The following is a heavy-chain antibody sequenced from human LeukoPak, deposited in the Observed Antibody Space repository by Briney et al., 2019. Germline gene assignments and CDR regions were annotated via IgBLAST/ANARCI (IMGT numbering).Heavy chain of an antibody. CDR1: GFTFSSYE. CDR2: TSISGSTR. D-gene: IGHD2-15*01. J-gene: IGHJ4*02. CDR3: ARVGGSSFDY. V-gene: IGHV3-48*03. Sequence: GGSLRLSCAISGFTFSSYEMNWVRQAPGKGLEWISYTSISGSTRNYADSVKGRFTISRDNAKNSVYLQMNSLRAEDTAVYYCARVGGSSFDYWGQGTLVTVSS.